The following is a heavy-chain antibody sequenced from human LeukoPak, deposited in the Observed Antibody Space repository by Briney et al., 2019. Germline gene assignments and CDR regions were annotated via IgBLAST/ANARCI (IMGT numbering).Heavy chain of an antibody. CDR1: GGSISSSSYY. D-gene: IGHD3-22*01. CDR2: IYYSGST. V-gene: IGHV4-39*01. J-gene: IGHJ3*02. Sequence: SETRSLTCTVSGGSISSSSYYWGWIRQPPGKGLEWIGSIYYSGSTYYNPSLKSRVTISVDTSKNQFSLKLSSVTAADTAVYYCARQVIVVVPPNAFDIWGQGTMVTVSS. CDR3: ARQVIVVVPPNAFDI.